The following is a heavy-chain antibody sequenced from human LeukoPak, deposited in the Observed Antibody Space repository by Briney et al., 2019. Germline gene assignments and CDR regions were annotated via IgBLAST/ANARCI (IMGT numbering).Heavy chain of an antibody. CDR2: IYYSGST. V-gene: IGHV4-59*12. D-gene: IGHD5-18*01. CDR1: GGSISSYY. CDR3: ARTPDTAMDYFDY. Sequence: SETLSLTCTVSGGSISSYYWNWIRQPPGKGLEWIGYIYYSGSTNYNPSLKSRVTISVDTSKNQFSLKLSSVTAADTAVYYCARTPDTAMDYFDYWGQGTLVTVSS. J-gene: IGHJ4*02.